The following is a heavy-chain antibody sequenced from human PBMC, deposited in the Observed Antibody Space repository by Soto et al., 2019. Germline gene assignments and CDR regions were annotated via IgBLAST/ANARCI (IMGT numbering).Heavy chain of an antibody. CDR2: ISGSGGST. V-gene: IGHV3-23*01. D-gene: IGHD2-15*01. J-gene: IGHJ4*02. CDR3: AKLRYRAATPDSYYFDY. CDR1: GFTFSSYA. Sequence: PGGSLRLSCAASGFTFSSYAMSWVRQAPGKGLEWVSAISGSGGSTYYADSVKGRFTISRDNSKNTLYLQMNSLRAEDTAVYYCAKLRYRAATPDSYYFDYWGQGTLVTVSS.